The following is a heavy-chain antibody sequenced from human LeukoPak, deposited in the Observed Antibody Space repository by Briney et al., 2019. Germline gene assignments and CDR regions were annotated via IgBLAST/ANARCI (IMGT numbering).Heavy chain of an antibody. D-gene: IGHD3-16*02. CDR2: IIPIFGTA. Sequence: SVKVSCKASGGTFSSYAISWVRQAPGQGLEWMGGIIPIFGTANYAQKFQGRVTMSRNTSISTAYMELSSLRSEDTAVYYCARAEGHDYVWGSYRYNSPDFDYWGQGTLVTVSS. CDR3: ARAEGHDYVWGSYRYNSPDFDY. CDR1: GGTFSSYA. V-gene: IGHV1-69*05. J-gene: IGHJ4*02.